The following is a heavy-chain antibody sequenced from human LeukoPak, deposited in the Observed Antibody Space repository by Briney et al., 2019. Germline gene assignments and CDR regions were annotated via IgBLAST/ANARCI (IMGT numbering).Heavy chain of an antibody. CDR3: AKAPGSRMGPAGWYFDL. CDR2: ISSSSSYI. J-gene: IGHJ2*01. Sequence: GGSLRLSCAAYGFTFSSYSMNWVRQAPGTGLEWVSSISSSSSYIYYADSVKGRFTISRDNAKNSLYLQMNSLRAEDTAVYYCAKAPGSRMGPAGWYFDLWGRGTLVTVSS. CDR1: GFTFSSYS. D-gene: IGHD3-10*01. V-gene: IGHV3-21*01.